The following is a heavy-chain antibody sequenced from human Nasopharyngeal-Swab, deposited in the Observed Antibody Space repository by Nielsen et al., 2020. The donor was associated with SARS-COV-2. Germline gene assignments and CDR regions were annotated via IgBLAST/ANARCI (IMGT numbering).Heavy chain of an antibody. Sequence: GESLKISCAASGFTFSDYYMSWIRQAPGKGLEWVSYISSSSSYTNYADSVKGRFTISRDNAKNSLYLQMNSLRAEDTAVYYCARVEYYDYVWGSYRPLGFGAFDIWGQGTMVTVSS. CDR3: ARVEYYDYVWGSYRPLGFGAFDI. CDR1: GFTFSDYY. CDR2: ISSSSSYT. J-gene: IGHJ3*02. D-gene: IGHD3-16*02. V-gene: IGHV3-11*05.